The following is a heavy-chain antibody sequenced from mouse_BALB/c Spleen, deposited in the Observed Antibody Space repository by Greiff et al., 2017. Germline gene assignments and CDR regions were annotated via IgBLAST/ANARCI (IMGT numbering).Heavy chain of an antibody. CDR2: IWSGGST. CDR1: GFSLTSYG. J-gene: IGHJ2*01. V-gene: IGHV2-2-2*01. D-gene: IGHD1-1*01. Sequence: VQLQESGPGLVQPSQSLSITCTVSGFSLTSYGVHWVRQSPGKGLEWLGVIWSGGSTDYNAAFISRLSISKDNSKSQVFFKMNSLQADDTAIYYCVRNDGSSLDYWGQGTTLTVSS. CDR3: VRNDGSSLDY.